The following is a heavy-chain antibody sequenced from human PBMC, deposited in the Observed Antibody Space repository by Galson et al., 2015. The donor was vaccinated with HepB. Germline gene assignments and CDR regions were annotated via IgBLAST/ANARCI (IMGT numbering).Heavy chain of an antibody. D-gene: IGHD3-9*01. CDR1: GSTFSIYS. Sequence: SLRLSCAASGSTFSIYSMNWVCQAPGKGLEWVSYISSSSSGRYYADSVKGRFTISRDNAKNSLYLQMDSLGDEDTAVYYCARETGFYPDYWGQGTLVTVSS. CDR3: ARETGFYPDY. J-gene: IGHJ4*02. V-gene: IGHV3-48*02. CDR2: ISSSSSGR.